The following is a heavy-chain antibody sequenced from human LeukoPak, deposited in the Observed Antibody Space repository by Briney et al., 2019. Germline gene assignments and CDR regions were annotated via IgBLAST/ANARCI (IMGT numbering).Heavy chain of an antibody. J-gene: IGHJ4*02. CDR1: GHTFNAAW. Sequence: WESLRLSCAASGHTFNAAWMSWVRRAPREGLEGGGRIKSKSDGGTTDYTASVKGMFTISRDDSRNTLYLHLDRVITDDTAMYYCPTDYTSGSPYWGQGTLVTVSS. CDR3: PTDYTSGSPY. D-gene: IGHD3-10*01. CDR2: IKSKSDGGTT. V-gene: IGHV3-15*01.